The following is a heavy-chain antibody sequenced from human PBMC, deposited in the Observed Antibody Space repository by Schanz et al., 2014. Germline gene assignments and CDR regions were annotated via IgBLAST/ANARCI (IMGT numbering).Heavy chain of an antibody. D-gene: IGHD5-12*01. CDR3: ARDGGRDGYNLAFDV. CDR1: GFIFSDHY. J-gene: IGHJ3*01. V-gene: IGHV3-11*01. CDR2: ISSGSSTI. Sequence: QVQLVESGGGLVKPGGSLRLSCVVSGFIFSDHYMSWIRQAPGKGLEWISYISSGSSTIHYADSVKGRFTISRDNSINTLSLQMNSLRAEDTAVYFCARDGGRDGYNLAFDVWGQGTLVTVSS.